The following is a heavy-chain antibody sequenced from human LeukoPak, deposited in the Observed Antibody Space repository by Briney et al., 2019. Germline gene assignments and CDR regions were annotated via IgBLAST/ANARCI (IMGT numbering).Heavy chain of an antibody. Sequence: ASVKASCKASGYTFTDYYMHWVRQAPGQGLEWMGWINPNSGGTNYAQKFQGRVTMTRDTSISTAYMELSRLRSDDTAVYYCARKETGVFSDAFDVWGQGTMVTVSS. CDR1: GYTFTDYY. D-gene: IGHD7-27*01. CDR2: INPNSGGT. J-gene: IGHJ3*01. V-gene: IGHV1-2*02. CDR3: ARKETGVFSDAFDV.